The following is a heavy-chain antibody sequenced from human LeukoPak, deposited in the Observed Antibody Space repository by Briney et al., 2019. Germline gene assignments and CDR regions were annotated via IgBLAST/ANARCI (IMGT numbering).Heavy chain of an antibody. J-gene: IGHJ4*02. Sequence: SETLSLTCTVSGGSISSYYWSWIRQPPGKGLEWIGYIYYSGSTNYNPSLKSRVTISVDTSKNQFSLKLTSVTAADTAVYYCARDRELGYWGQGTLVTVSS. CDR2: IYYSGST. D-gene: IGHD3-10*01. V-gene: IGHV4-59*01. CDR1: GGSISSYY. CDR3: ARDRELGY.